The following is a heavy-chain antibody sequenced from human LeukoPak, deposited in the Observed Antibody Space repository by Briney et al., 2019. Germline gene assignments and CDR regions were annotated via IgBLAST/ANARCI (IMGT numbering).Heavy chain of an antibody. Sequence: ASVKVSCMSSGYTFTRYYMHWVRQAPGQGLEWMGTINPSGGATSYAQNFQGRVSMTRDTSTSTDYMELSSLRSEDTAVYYCARQKSGTGYFDYWPQGTLVTVSS. CDR1: GYTFTRYY. V-gene: IGHV1-46*01. J-gene: IGHJ4*02. CDR2: INPSGGAT. D-gene: IGHD3-3*01. CDR3: ARQKSGTGYFDY.